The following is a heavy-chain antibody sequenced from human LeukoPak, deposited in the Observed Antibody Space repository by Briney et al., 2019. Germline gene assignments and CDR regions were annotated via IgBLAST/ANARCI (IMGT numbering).Heavy chain of an antibody. CDR2: IYYSGST. CDR3: ARETIMGYSYGFDY. Sequence: SQTLSLTCTVSGGSISSGDYYWRWIRQPPGKGLEWIGYIYYSGSTYYNPSLKSRVTISVDTSKNQFSLKLSSVTAADTAVYYCARETIMGYSYGFDYWGQGTLVTVSS. V-gene: IGHV4-30-4*01. CDR1: GGSISSGDYY. J-gene: IGHJ4*02. D-gene: IGHD5-18*01.